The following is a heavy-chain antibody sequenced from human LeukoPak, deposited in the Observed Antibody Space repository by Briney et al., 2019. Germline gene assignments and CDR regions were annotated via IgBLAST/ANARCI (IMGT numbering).Heavy chain of an antibody. CDR3: AKRSPPY. J-gene: IGHJ4*02. Sequence: GGSLRLSCTASGFSISTNDMNWVRQAPWKGLEWVSLIYISGITKYADSVQGRFTISRDTSTLYLQMNSLRAEDTAVYYCAKRSPPYWGQGTLVTVSS. D-gene: IGHD3-10*01. CDR2: IYISGIT. CDR1: GFSISTND. V-gene: IGHV3-66*04.